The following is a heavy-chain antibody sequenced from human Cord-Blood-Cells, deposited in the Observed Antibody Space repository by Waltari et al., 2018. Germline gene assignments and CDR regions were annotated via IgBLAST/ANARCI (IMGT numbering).Heavy chain of an antibody. D-gene: IGHD3-3*01. Sequence: QVQLQQWGAGLLKPSETLSLTCAVYGGSFSGYYWGWIRQPPGKGLEWIGEINHSGSTNYNPSLKSRVTISVDTSKNQFSLKLSSVTAADTAVYYCASVRGYDFWSGYFNWFDPWGQGTLVTVSS. CDR2: INHSGST. V-gene: IGHV4-34*01. CDR3: ASVRGYDFWSGYFNWFDP. J-gene: IGHJ5*02. CDR1: GGSFSGYY.